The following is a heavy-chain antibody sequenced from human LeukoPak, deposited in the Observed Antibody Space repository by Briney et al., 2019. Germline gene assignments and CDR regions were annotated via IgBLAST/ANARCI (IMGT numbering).Heavy chain of an antibody. J-gene: IGHJ3*02. D-gene: IGHD2-15*01. Sequence: SEALSLTCTVSGGSISSYYWTWIRQPPGKGLEWIGYIYDSGSTNYNPSLKSRVTISIDTSKNQFSLKLSSVTAADTAVYYCAREYCSGSSCYPAINTFDIWGQGTMVTVSS. V-gene: IGHV4-59*01. CDR3: AREYCSGSSCYPAINTFDI. CDR1: GGSISSYY. CDR2: IYDSGST.